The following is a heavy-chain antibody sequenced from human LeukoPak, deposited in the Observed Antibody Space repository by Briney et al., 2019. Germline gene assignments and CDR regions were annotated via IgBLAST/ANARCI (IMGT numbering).Heavy chain of an antibody. D-gene: IGHD5-18*01. J-gene: IGHJ3*01. V-gene: IGHV3-7*05. CDR2: IYQDVSER. Sequence: GGTLRLSCAASGFTLSSYWMRWVRQAPGKGLAWVANIYQDVSERNYVDPVKGRFTISRDNAKNSLYLQMNSLRAEDTAVYYCARDRGYSTFDFWGQGTMLTVSS. CDR3: ARDRGYSTFDF. CDR1: GFTLSSYW.